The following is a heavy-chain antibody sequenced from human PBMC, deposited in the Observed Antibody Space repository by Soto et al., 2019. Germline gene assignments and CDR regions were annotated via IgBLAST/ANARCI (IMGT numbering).Heavy chain of an antibody. Sequence: PGGSMRLSCAVSGFTLNSYSLNWVRQAPGKGLEWVSYLSISRSTIYYAGSVKGRLAISRDDAKNSLYLQMNSLRDDDTAVYFCVRGRSDSLMDVWGQGTTVTVSS. CDR3: VRGRSDSLMDV. CDR1: GFTLNSYS. J-gene: IGHJ6*02. CDR2: LSISRSTI. V-gene: IGHV3-48*02.